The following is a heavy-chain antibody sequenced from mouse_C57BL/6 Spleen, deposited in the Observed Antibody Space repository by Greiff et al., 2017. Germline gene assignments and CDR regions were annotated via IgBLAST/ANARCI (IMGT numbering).Heavy chain of an antibody. J-gene: IGHJ4*01. V-gene: IGHV7-3*01. Sequence: EVQLQESGGGLVQPGGSLSLSCAASGFTFTDYYMSWVRPPPGKALEWLGFIRNKANGYTTEYSASVKGRFTISRDNSQSILYLQMNALRAEDSATYYCARYNPRVYAMDYWGQGTSVTVSS. CDR3: ARYNPRVYAMDY. CDR1: GFTFTDYY. CDR2: IRNKANGYTT.